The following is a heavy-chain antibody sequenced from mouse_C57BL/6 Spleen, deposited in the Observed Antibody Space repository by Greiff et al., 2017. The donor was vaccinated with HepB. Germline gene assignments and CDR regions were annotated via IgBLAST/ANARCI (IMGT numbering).Heavy chain of an antibody. CDR1: GFTFTDYY. CDR3: ARYKLGDGFAY. J-gene: IGHJ3*01. CDR2: IRNKANGYTT. D-gene: IGHD4-1*01. V-gene: IGHV7-3*01. Sequence: EVMLVESGGGLVQPGGSLSLSCAASGFTFTDYYMSWVRQPPGKALEWLGFIRNKANGYTTEYSASVKGRFTISRDNSQSILYLQMNALRAEDSATYYCARYKLGDGFAYWGQGTLVTVSA.